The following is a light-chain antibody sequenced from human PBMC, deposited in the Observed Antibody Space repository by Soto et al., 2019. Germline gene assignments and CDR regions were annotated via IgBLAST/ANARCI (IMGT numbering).Light chain of an antibody. CDR2: GAS. Sequence: DIVLPQSPGTLSLSPGERATLSCRASQSVSSSYLAWYQQTPGKAPRLLIYGASSMATGIPNRFSGNGSGTDFTLTIIRLEPEEFSVYSCQQYSSSPLTFGGGTKVEIK. CDR3: QQYSSSPLT. J-gene: IGKJ4*01. V-gene: IGKV3-20*01. CDR1: QSVSSSY.